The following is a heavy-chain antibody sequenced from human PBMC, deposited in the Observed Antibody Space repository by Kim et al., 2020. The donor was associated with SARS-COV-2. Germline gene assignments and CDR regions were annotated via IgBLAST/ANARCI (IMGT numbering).Heavy chain of an antibody. D-gene: IGHD6-13*01. Sequence: SETLSLTCTVSGGSISSYYWSWIRQPPGKGLEWIGYIYYSGSTNYNPSLKSRVTISVDTSKNQFSLKLSSVTAADTAVYYCARIVGGLGSSWYSYYYYGMDVWGQGTTVTVSS. CDR2: IYYSGST. J-gene: IGHJ6*02. CDR3: ARIVGGLGSSWYSYYYYGMDV. V-gene: IGHV4-59*01. CDR1: GGSISSYY.